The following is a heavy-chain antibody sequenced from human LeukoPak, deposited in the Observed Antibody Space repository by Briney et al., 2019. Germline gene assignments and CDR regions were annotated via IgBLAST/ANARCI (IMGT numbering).Heavy chain of an antibody. J-gene: IGHJ4*02. CDR2: ISGSGGST. D-gene: IGHD3-22*01. Sequence: PGGSLRLSCAASGFTFSSYAMSWVRQAPGKGLEWVSAISGSGGSTHYADSVKGRFTISRDNSKNTLYLQMNSLRAEDTAVYYCAKDLPSIVVVTTDYSRFDYWGQGTLVTVSS. V-gene: IGHV3-23*01. CDR3: AKDLPSIVVVTTDYSRFDY. CDR1: GFTFSSYA.